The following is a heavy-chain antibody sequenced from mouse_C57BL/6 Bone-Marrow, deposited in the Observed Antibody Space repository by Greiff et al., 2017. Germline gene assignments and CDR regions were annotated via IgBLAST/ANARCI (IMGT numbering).Heavy chain of an antibody. V-gene: IGHV5-4*01. CDR3: ARDLGYDYDVAY. D-gene: IGHD2-4*01. CDR1: GFTFSSYA. J-gene: IGHJ3*01. Sequence: EVKLMESGGGLVKPGGSLKLSCAASGFTFSSYAMSWVRQTPEKRLEWVATISDGGSYTYYPDNVKGRFTISRDNAKNTLYLQMSHLKSEDTAMYYCARDLGYDYDVAYWGQGTLVTVSA. CDR2: ISDGGSYT.